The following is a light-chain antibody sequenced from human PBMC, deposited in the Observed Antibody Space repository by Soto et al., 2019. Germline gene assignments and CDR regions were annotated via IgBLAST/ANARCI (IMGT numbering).Light chain of an antibody. J-gene: IGKJ2*01. V-gene: IGKV1-5*03. CDR3: QQYNSYSYT. Sequence: DIQMTQSPSTLSASVGDRVTITCRASQRISSWLAWYQQKPGKAPKLLIYKASSLESGVPSRFSGSGSGTEFTITISSLQLDDFATYYCQQYNSYSYTFGQGTKLEIK. CDR1: QRISSW. CDR2: KAS.